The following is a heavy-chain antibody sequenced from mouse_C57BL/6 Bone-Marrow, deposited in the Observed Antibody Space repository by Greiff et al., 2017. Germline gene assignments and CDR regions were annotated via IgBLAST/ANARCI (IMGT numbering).Heavy chain of an antibody. V-gene: IGHV5-12*01. CDR3: ARHPSLLLLMDY. J-gene: IGHJ4*01. CDR2: ISNGGGST. Sequence: EVKLVESGGGLVQPGGSLKLSCAASGFTFSDYYMYWVRQTPEKRLEWVAYISNGGGSTYYPDTVKGRFTISRDNAKNTLYLQMSRLKSEDTAMYYCARHPSLLLLMDYWGQGTSVTVSS. D-gene: IGHD1-2*01. CDR1: GFTFSDYY.